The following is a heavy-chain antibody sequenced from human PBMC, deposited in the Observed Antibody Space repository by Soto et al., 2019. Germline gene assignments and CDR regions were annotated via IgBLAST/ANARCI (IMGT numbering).Heavy chain of an antibody. CDR1: GGSISSYY. D-gene: IGHD3-22*01. J-gene: IGHJ6*02. Sequence: SETLSLTCTVSGGSISSYYWSWIRQPPGKGLEWIGYIYYSGSTNYNPSLKSRVTISVDTSKNQFSLELSSVTAADTAVYYCARDAPSYYYDSRYYYYGMDVWGQGTTVTVSS. CDR2: IYYSGST. V-gene: IGHV4-59*01. CDR3: ARDAPSYYYDSRYYYYGMDV.